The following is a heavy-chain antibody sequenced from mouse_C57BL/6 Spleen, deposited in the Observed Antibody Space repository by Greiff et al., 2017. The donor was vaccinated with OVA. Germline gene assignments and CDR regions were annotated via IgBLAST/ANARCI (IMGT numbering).Heavy chain of an antibody. D-gene: IGHD4-1*01. CDR2: ISSGSSTI. J-gene: IGHJ3*01. CDR3: ARTGTAPFAY. V-gene: IGHV5-17*01. Sequence: DVQLQESGGGLVKPGGSLKLSCAASGFTFSDYGMHWVRQAPEKGLEWVAYISSGSSTIYYADTVKGRFTISRDNAKNTLFLQMTSLRSEDTAMYYCARTGTAPFAYWGQGTLVTVSA. CDR1: GFTFSDYG.